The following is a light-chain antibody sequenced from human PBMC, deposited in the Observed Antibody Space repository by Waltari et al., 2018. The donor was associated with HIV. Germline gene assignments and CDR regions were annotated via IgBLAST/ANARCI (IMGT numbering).Light chain of an antibody. J-gene: IGLJ3*02. CDR2: DVS. Sequence: QSALTQPRSVSGSPGQSVTISCTGTSSDVGGYYFVSWYQQLPGKAPRLMIYDVSKRSPGVPYRCSGSKSGNTASLTISGLQADDEADYYCCSYAGIYTGVFGGGTKLTVL. CDR3: CSYAGIYTGV. CDR1: SSDVGGYYF. V-gene: IGLV2-11*01.